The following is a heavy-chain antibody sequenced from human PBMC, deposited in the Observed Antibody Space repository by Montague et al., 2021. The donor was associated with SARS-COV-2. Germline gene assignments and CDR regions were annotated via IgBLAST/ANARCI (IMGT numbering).Heavy chain of an antibody. CDR2: IYYSGST. Sequence: SETLSLTCTVSGGSISSYYWSWIRQPPGKGLEWIGYIYYSGSTNYNPSLKSRVTISVDTSKNQFSLKLSSVTAADTAVYYCARVGVITTWFYFDYWGQGTLVTGSS. CDR3: ARVGVITTWFYFDY. V-gene: IGHV4-59*01. CDR1: GGSISSYY. D-gene: IGHD3-22*01. J-gene: IGHJ4*02.